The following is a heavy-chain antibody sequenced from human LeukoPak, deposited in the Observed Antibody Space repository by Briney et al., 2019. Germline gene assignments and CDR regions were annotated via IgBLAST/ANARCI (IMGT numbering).Heavy chain of an antibody. CDR1: GFTFSSYA. J-gene: IGHJ4*02. Sequence: PGGSLRLSCAASGFTFSSYAMHWVRQAPGKGLEWVAVISYDGGNKYYADSVKGRFTISRDNSKNTLYLQMNSLRAEDTAVYYCAKAPVSRSGYYFDYWGQGTLVTVSS. CDR2: ISYDGGNK. D-gene: IGHD7-27*01. CDR3: AKAPVSRSGYYFDY. V-gene: IGHV3-30-3*01.